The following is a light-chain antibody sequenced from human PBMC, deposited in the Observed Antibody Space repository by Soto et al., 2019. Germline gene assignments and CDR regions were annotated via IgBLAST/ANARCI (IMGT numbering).Light chain of an antibody. CDR1: QSVSSSY. CDR3: QQYGSSPFT. CDR2: GAS. J-gene: IGKJ4*01. V-gene: IGKV3-20*01. Sequence: EIVLTQSPGTLSLSPGERATLSCRASQSVSSSYLAWYQQKPGQAPRLLIYGASSRATGIPDRFSDSGSGTDFTLTISRLEPEDFAVYYCQQYGSSPFTFGGGTKVEIK.